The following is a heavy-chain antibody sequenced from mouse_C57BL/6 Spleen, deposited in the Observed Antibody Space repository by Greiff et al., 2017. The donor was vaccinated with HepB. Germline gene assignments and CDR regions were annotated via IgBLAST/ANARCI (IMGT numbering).Heavy chain of an antibody. CDR2: ISYDGSN. V-gene: IGHV3-6*01. Sequence: EVQLQESGPGLVKPSQSLSLTCSVTGYSITSGYYWNWIRQFPGNKLEWMGYISYDGSNNYNPSLKNRISITRDTSKNQFFLKLNSVTTEDTATYYCARGGVYYDYLAWFAYWGQRTLVTVSA. D-gene: IGHD2-4*01. J-gene: IGHJ3*01. CDR3: ARGGVYYDYLAWFAY. CDR1: GYSITSGYY.